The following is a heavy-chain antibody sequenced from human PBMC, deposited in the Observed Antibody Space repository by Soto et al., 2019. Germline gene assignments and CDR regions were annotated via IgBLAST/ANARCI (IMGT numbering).Heavy chain of an antibody. CDR1: GFTFSSYA. Sequence: GGSLRLSCAASGFTFSSYAMSWVRQAPGKGLEWVSAISGSGGSTYYADSVKGRFTISRDNAKNSLFLQMNSLRAEDTAVYYCARDLMGYAMDVWGQGTTVTVSS. V-gene: IGHV3-23*01. J-gene: IGHJ6*02. CDR3: ARDLMGYAMDV. D-gene: IGHD2-8*01. CDR2: ISGSGGST.